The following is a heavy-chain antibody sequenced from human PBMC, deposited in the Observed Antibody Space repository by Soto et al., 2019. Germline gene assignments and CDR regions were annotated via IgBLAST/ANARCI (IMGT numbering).Heavy chain of an antibody. D-gene: IGHD2-15*01. J-gene: IGHJ5*02. CDR2: TSNGGNT. Sequence: EVQLLESGGGLVQRGGSLRLSCEASGFPFSTYAMTWVRQVPGKGLEWVSTTSNGGNTEFAESVRGRFTGFRDNSKNTIYLQMSSLRDEDSAIYFCARDFRPGLIVPTKSGFDPWGQGTPVTVSS. CDR1: GFPFSTYA. CDR3: ARDFRPGLIVPTKSGFDP. V-gene: IGHV3-23*01.